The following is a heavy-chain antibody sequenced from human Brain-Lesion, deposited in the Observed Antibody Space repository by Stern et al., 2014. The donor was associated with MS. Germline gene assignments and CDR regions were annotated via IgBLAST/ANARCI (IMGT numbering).Heavy chain of an antibody. Sequence: QVQLVQSGAEVKNPGASVKVFCKTSGYIFTGYYIHWVRQAPGHGLEWMAWINPNTGGTNYAQKFQGRVTMSRDTSISTAYVELSSLTSDDTAVYYCARDQRGITIFGVVTDYYYLGMDVWGQGTTVTVSS. CDR1: GYIFTGYY. CDR2: INPNTGGT. J-gene: IGHJ6*02. CDR3: ARDQRGITIFGVVTDYYYLGMDV. D-gene: IGHD3-3*01. V-gene: IGHV1-2*02.